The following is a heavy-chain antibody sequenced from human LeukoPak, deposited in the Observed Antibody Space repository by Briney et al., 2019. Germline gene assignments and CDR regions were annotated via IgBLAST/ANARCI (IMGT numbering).Heavy chain of an antibody. CDR3: ARDGCSGGSCYIHYYYMDV. D-gene: IGHD2-15*01. CDR1: GFTFDDYA. J-gene: IGHJ6*03. CDR2: ISWDGGST. V-gene: IGHV3-43D*03. Sequence: PGGSPRLSCAASGFTFDDYAMHWVRQAPGKGLEWVSLISWDGGSTYYADSVKGRFTISRDNAKNSLYLQMNSLRAEDTAVYYCARDGCSGGSCYIHYYYMDVWGKGTTVTVSS.